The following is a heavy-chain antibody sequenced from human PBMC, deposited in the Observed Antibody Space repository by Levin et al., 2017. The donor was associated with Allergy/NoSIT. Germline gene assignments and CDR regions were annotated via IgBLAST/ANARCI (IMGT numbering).Heavy chain of an antibody. CDR2: ISGSGGST. CDR3: AKGGRASSPISHYGMDV. D-gene: IGHD2-2*01. V-gene: IGHV3-23*01. Sequence: PGGSLRLSCAASGFTFSSYAMSWVRQAPGKGLEWVSAISGSGGSTYYADSVKGRFTISRDNSKNTLYLQMNSLRAEDTAVYYCAKGGRASSPISHYGMDVWGQGTTVTVSS. CDR1: GFTFSSYA. J-gene: IGHJ6*02.